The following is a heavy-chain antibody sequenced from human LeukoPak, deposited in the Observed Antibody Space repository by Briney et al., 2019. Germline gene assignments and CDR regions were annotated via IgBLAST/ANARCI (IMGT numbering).Heavy chain of an antibody. V-gene: IGHV3-66*04. D-gene: IGHD3-16*01. Sequence: PSETLSLTCAVYGGSFSGYYWSWVRQAPGKGLEWVSVIYSGGSTYYADSVKGRFTISRDNSKNTLYLQMNSLGAEDTAVYYCARHHPQYYDYVWGSSTWGIFALRSFDYWGQGTLVTVSS. CDR1: GGSFSGYY. CDR3: ARHHPQYYDYVWGSSTWGIFALRSFDY. J-gene: IGHJ4*02. CDR2: IYSGGST.